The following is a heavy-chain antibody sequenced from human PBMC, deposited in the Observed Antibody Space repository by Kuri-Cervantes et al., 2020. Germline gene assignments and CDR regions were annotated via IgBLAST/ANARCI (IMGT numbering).Heavy chain of an antibody. CDR3: AKPLRWLQIPPDY. CDR1: GFTFSSYG. D-gene: IGHD5-24*01. V-gene: IGHV3-30*18. CDR2: ISYDGSNK. Sequence: GESLKISCAASGFTFSSYGMHWVRQAPGKGLEWVAVISYDGSNKYYADSVKGRFTISRDNSKNTLYLQMNSLRAEDTAVYYCAKPLRWLQIPPDYWGQGTLVTVSS. J-gene: IGHJ4*02.